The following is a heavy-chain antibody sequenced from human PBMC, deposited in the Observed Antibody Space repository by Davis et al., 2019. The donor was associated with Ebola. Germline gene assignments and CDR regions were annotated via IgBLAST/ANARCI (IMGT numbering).Heavy chain of an antibody. J-gene: IGHJ3*02. Sequence: GESLKISCAASGFTFSNAWMSWVRQAPGKGLEWVGRIKSKTDGGTTDYAAPVKGRFTISRDDSKNTLYLQMNSLKTEDTAVYYCTTEPRRITIFGVVIPSAFDIWGQGTMVTVSS. D-gene: IGHD3-3*01. CDR1: GFTFSNAW. CDR2: IKSKTDGGTT. CDR3: TTEPRRITIFGVVIPSAFDI. V-gene: IGHV3-15*01.